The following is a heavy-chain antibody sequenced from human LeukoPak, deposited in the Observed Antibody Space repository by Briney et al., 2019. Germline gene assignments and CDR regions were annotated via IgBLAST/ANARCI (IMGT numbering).Heavy chain of an antibody. J-gene: IGHJ4*02. Sequence: PGGSLRLSCAASGFTFSSYWMSWVRQAPGKGLEWVANIKQDGSEKYYVDSVKGRFTISRDNSKNTLYLQMNSLRADDTAVYYCARDRGSDCSGDSCHGGFFDYWGQGTLAAVSS. CDR3: ARDRGSDCSGDSCHGGFFDY. CDR2: IKQDGSEK. V-gene: IGHV3-7*01. CDR1: GFTFSSYW. D-gene: IGHD2-15*01.